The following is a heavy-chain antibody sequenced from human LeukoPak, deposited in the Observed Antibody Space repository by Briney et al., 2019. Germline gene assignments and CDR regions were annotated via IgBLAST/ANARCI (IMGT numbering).Heavy chain of an antibody. J-gene: IGHJ6*02. CDR1: GDTFESLA. CDR3: ARDTYGSGSWNYYGMDV. CDR2: IIPLLEKT. D-gene: IGHD3-10*01. Sequence: SVKVSCKASGDTFESLAITWVRQAPGQGLEWMGGIIPLLEKTNYAQKFQGRVTITADESTNTAYMELSSLRSEDTAVYYCARDTYGSGSWNYYGMDVWGQGTTVTVSS. V-gene: IGHV1-69*01.